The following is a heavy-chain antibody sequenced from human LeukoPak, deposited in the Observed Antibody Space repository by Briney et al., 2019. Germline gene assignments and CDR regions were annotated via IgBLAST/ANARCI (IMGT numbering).Heavy chain of an antibody. D-gene: IGHD4-17*01. Sequence: SETLSLTCAVSGGSISSSNWWSWVRQPPGKGLEWIGEIYHSGSTNYNPSLKSRVTISVDKSKNQFSLKLSSVTAADTAVYYCARDLLHDYEPFPATGTPLYWYFDLWGRGTLVTVSS. CDR3: ARDLLHDYEPFPATGTPLYWYFDL. CDR2: IYHSGST. J-gene: IGHJ2*01. CDR1: GGSISSSNW. V-gene: IGHV4-4*02.